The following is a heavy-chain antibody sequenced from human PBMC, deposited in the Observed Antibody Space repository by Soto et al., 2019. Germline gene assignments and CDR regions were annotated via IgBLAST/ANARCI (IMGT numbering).Heavy chain of an antibody. CDR3: ARGQVYYYDSSGYPLNYGMDV. Sequence: SETLSLTCTVSGGSISSGGYYWSWIRQHPGKGLEWIGYIYYSGSTYYNPSLKSRVTISVDTSKNQFSLKLSSVTAADTAVYYCARGQVYYYDSSGYPLNYGMDVWGQGTTVSAP. CDR2: IYYSGST. D-gene: IGHD3-22*01. J-gene: IGHJ6*02. V-gene: IGHV4-31*03. CDR1: GGSISSGGYY.